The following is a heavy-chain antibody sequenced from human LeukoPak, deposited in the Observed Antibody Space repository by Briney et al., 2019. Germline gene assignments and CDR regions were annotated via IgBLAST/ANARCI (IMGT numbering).Heavy chain of an antibody. J-gene: IGHJ4*02. CDR3: ARYSFGVMSPMAGLDY. CDR2: IYYSGST. CDR1: GGSISSSSYY. Sequence: PSETLSLTCTVSGGSISSSSYYWGWIRQPPGKGLEWIGSIYYSGSTYYNPSLKSRVTISVDTSKNQFSLKLSSVTAADTATYYCARYSFGVMSPMAGLDYWGQGILVTVSS. D-gene: IGHD3-16*01. V-gene: IGHV4-39*01.